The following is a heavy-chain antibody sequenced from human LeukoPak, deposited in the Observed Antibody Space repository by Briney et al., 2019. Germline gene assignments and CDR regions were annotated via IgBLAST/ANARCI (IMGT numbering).Heavy chain of an antibody. CDR2: IYYSGST. D-gene: IGHD6-13*01. V-gene: IGHV4-59*01. J-gene: IGHJ4*02. CDR1: GGSISSYY. CDR3: ARDEWGGSWYHFDY. Sequence: SETLSLTCTVSGGSISSYYWSWIRQPPGKGLEWIGYIYYSGSTNYNPSLKSRVTISVDTSKNQFSLKLSSVTAADTAVYYCARDEWGGSWYHFDYWGQGTLVTVSS.